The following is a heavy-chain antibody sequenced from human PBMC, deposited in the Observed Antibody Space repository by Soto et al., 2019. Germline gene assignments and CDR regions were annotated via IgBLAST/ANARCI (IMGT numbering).Heavy chain of an antibody. V-gene: IGHV1-18*04. CDR1: GYTFTSYG. CDR3: ARDYYDSSGLGRDAFDI. J-gene: IGHJ3*02. CDR2: ISAYNGNT. D-gene: IGHD3-22*01. Sequence: VSVKVSFKASGYTFTSYGISWVRQAPGQGLEWMGWISAYNGNTNYAQKLQGRVTMTTDTSTSTAYMELRSLRSDDTAVYYCARDYYDSSGLGRDAFDIWGQGTMVTVSS.